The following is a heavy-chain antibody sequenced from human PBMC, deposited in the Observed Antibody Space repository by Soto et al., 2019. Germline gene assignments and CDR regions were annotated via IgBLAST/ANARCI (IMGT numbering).Heavy chain of an antibody. CDR2: VNPNSGNT. D-gene: IGHD4-17*01. CDR1: GFTFTSYD. Sequence: VQLLQSGAEVKKPGASVKVSCKTSGFTFTSYDINWVRQAPRQGLEWLGWVNPNSGNTDYAQKFKGRVTMTRNTSITTAYMELSSLRSEDTAVYYCARVPFVNFGDSVPFDYCVQGTLVTVSS. V-gene: IGHV1-8*01. CDR3: ARVPFVNFGDSVPFDY. J-gene: IGHJ4*02.